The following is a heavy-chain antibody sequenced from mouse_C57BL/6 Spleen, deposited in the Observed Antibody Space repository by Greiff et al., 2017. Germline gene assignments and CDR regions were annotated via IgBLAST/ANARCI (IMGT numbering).Heavy chain of an antibody. Sequence: EVKLQESGPGLVKPSQSLSLTCSVTGYSITSGYYWNWIRQFPGNKLEWMGYISYDGSNNYNPSLKNRISITRDTSKNQFFLKLNSVTTEDTATYYCAREGHYYGSSYGFDYWGQGTTLTVSS. J-gene: IGHJ2*01. CDR3: AREGHYYGSSYGFDY. CDR2: ISYDGSN. V-gene: IGHV3-6*01. D-gene: IGHD1-1*01. CDR1: GYSITSGYY.